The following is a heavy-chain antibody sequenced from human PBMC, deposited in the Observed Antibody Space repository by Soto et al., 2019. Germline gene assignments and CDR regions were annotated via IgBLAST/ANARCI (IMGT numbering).Heavy chain of an antibody. CDR2: TWDDGRNK. CDR1: GFTFSNYG. Sequence: AGGSLRLSCAASGFTFSNYGIHWVRQAPGKGLEWVAVTWDDGRNKYYADSVKGRFTISRDNSEKMVFLQMNNLRAEDTAVYFCARDLFSRQTDYWGQGTLVTVSS. CDR3: ARDLFSRQTDY. V-gene: IGHV3-33*01. J-gene: IGHJ4*02. D-gene: IGHD3-3*02.